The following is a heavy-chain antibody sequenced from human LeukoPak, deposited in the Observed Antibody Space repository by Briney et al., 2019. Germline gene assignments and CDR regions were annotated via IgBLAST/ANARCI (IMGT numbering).Heavy chain of an antibody. CDR1: CGSISSGSYY. Sequence: QVQLQESGPGLVKPSQTLSPTCTVSCGSISSGSYYWSWIRQPAGKGLEWIGRIYTTGSTNYNPSLKSRVTISVDTSKNQFSLKLSSVTAADTAVYYCARGTGIAESWGQGTLVTVSS. V-gene: IGHV4-61*02. CDR3: ARGTGIAES. J-gene: IGHJ5*02. D-gene: IGHD6-13*01. CDR2: IYTTGST.